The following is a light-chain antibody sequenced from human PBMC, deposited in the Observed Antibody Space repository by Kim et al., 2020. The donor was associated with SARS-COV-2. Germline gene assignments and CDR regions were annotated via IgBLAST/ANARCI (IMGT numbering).Light chain of an antibody. J-gene: IGLJ2*01. Sequence: VSPGQAASITCSGDQLGDKYPCWYQQKPGQSPVLVIYQDDKRPSGIPERFSGSNSGNTATLTISGTQAMDEADYYCQAWDRNIVVFGGGTQLTVL. CDR2: QDD. V-gene: IGLV3-1*01. CDR1: QLGDKY. CDR3: QAWDRNIVV.